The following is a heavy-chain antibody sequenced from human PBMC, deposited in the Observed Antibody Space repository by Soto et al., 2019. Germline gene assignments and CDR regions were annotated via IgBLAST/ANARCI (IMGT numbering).Heavy chain of an antibody. CDR3: ARENWNDVQDY. CDR2: IYYSGST. D-gene: IGHD1-1*01. CDR1: GGSISSGGYY. V-gene: IGHV4-31*03. Sequence: SETLSLTCTVSGGSISSGGYYWSWIRQHPGKGLEWIGYIYYSGSTYYNPSLKSRVTISVDTSKNQFSLKLSSVTAADTAVYYCARENWNDVQDYWGQGTLVTVSS. J-gene: IGHJ4*02.